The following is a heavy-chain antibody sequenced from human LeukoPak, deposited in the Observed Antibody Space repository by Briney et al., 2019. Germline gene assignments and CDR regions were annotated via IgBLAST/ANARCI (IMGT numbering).Heavy chain of an antibody. Sequence: PSETLSLTCAVYGGSFSGYYWSWIRQPPGKGLEWIGEINHSGSTNYNPSLKSRVTISVDTSKNQFSLKLSSVTAADTAVYYCARVYPGADWHFDLWGRGTLVTVSS. CDR2: INHSGST. D-gene: IGHD3-16*02. CDR1: GGSFSGYY. CDR3: ARVYPGADWHFDL. J-gene: IGHJ2*01. V-gene: IGHV4-34*01.